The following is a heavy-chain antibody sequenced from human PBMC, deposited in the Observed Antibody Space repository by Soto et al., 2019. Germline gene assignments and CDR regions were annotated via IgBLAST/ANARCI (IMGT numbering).Heavy chain of an antibody. J-gene: IGHJ4*02. CDR1: GFTFNNYA. CDR3: AKDGSQSDTISWYY. D-gene: IGHD6-13*01. V-gene: IGHV3-23*01. Sequence: EVQLLESGGGLVQPGGSLRLSCTASGFTFNNYAMNWVRQAPGKGLEWVSSISGSGGSTHYADSVKGRYTISRDTSKNPVFLQMNSLRAEDTAVYYCAKDGSQSDTISWYYWGQGTLVTVSS. CDR2: ISGSGGST.